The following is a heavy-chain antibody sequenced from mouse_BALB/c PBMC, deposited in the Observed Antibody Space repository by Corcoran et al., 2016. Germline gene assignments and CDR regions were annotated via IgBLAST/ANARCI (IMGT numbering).Heavy chain of an antibody. CDR2: IFPGSGNT. V-gene: IGHV1-66*01. D-gene: IGHD3-2*01. CDR1: GYSFTSYY. Sequence: QVQLQQSGPELVKPGASVKISCKASGYSFTSYYIHWVKQRPGQGLEWIGWIFPGSGNTKYNEKFKGKATLTADTSSSTAYMQLSSLTSEDSAVDFCAKTARGTYYFDYLGQGTTLTVSS. CDR3: AKTARGTYYFDY. J-gene: IGHJ2*01.